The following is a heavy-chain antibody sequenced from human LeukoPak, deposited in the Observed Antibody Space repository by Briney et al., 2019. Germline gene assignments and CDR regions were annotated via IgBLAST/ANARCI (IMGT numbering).Heavy chain of an antibody. D-gene: IGHD3-10*01. J-gene: IGHJ4*02. V-gene: IGHV3-23*01. CDR1: GFTFSSYG. Sequence: QTGGSLRLSCAASGFTFSSYGMSWVRQAPGKGLEWVSAISGSAGSPYYADSVKGRFTISRDNSKNTLYLQMNSLRAEDTAVYYCARSANHYGSGSHFAYWGQGTLVTVSS. CDR2: ISGSAGSP. CDR3: ARSANHYGSGSHFAY.